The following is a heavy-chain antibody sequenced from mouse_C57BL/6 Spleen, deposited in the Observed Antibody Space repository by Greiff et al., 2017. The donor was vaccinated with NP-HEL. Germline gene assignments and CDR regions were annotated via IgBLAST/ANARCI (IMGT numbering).Heavy chain of an antibody. J-gene: IGHJ2*01. V-gene: IGHV3-6*01. CDR2: ISYDGSN. CDR1: GYSITSGYY. D-gene: IGHD2-3*01. CDR3: ARGGAYDGYYVPFDY. Sequence: EVQLQESGPGLVKPSQSLSLTCSVTGYSITSGYYWNWIRQFPGNKLEWMGYISYDGSNNYNPSLKNRISITRDTSKNQFFLKLNSVTTEDTATYYCARGGAYDGYYVPFDYWGQGTTLTVSS.